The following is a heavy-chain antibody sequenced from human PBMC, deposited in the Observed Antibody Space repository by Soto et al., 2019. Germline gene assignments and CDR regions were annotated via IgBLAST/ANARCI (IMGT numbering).Heavy chain of an antibody. CDR2: IYYSGRT. D-gene: IGHD2-2*01. Sequence: QVQLQESGPGLVKPSQTLSLTCTVSGGSISSGGYYWSWIRQHPGKCLEWIGYIYYSGRTYYNPALKSRVTISVDTSKNQFSLKLRYVTAADTAVYYCATIVVVPAAIGLARGPGWFDPWGQGPLVTVCS. J-gene: IGHJ5*02. V-gene: IGHV4-31*03. CDR3: ATIVVVPAAIGLARGPGWFDP. CDR1: GGSISSGGYY.